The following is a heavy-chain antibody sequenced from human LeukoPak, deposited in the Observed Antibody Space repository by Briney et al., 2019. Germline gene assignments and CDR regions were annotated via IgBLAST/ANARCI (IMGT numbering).Heavy chain of an antibody. V-gene: IGHV4-59*01. CDR2: INYSGST. J-gene: IGHJ4*02. CDR1: GGSISSYY. D-gene: IGHD2-2*01. CDR3: ARDKKGTSCYDY. Sequence: SETLSLTCTVSGGSISSYYWSWIRQSPGKGPEWIGFINYSGSTTYNPSLKSRVTISVDTSKNQFSLKLTSVTAADTAVYYCARDKKGTSCYDYWGQGTLVTVSS.